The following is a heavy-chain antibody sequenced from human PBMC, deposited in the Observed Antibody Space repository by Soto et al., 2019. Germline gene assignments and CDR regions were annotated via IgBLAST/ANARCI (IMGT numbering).Heavy chain of an antibody. CDR2: ISYDGSNK. V-gene: IGHV3-30*18. CDR3: AKGLGELRPDY. CDR1: GFTFSSYG. J-gene: IGHJ4*02. D-gene: IGHD1-26*01. Sequence: QVQLVESGGGVVQPGRSLRLSCAASGFTFSSYGMHWVRQAPGKGLEWVAVISYDGSNKYYADSVKGRFTISRDNSKNTLYLQMNSLRAEDTAVYYCAKGLGELRPDYWGQGTLVTVSS.